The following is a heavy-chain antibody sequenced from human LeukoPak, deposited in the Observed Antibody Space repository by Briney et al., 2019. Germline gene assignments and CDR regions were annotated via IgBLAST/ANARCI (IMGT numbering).Heavy chain of an antibody. CDR2: IRYDGSNK. V-gene: IGHV3-30*02. CDR3: AKNPALRYYYDSSGYYPDY. Sequence: PGGSLRLSCAASGFTFSSYGMHWVRQAPGKGLEWVAFIRYDGSNKYYADSVKGRFTISRDNSKNTLYLQMNSLRAEDTAVYYCAKNPALRYYYDSSGYYPDYWGQGTLVTVSS. D-gene: IGHD3-22*01. J-gene: IGHJ4*02. CDR1: GFTFSSYG.